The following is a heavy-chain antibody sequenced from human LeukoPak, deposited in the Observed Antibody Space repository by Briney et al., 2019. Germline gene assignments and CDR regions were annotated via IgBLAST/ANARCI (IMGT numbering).Heavy chain of an antibody. Sequence: KTGGSLRFSCEASGFTFSSYAMSWVRQAPGKGLEWVSSISSSSSYIYYADSVKGRFTISRDNAKNSLYLQMNSLRAEDTAVYYCARDRTVIHNYYYYGMDVWGQGTTVTVSS. CDR1: GFTFSSYA. V-gene: IGHV3-21*01. CDR2: ISSSSSYI. CDR3: ARDRTVIHNYYYYGMDV. D-gene: IGHD4-17*01. J-gene: IGHJ6*02.